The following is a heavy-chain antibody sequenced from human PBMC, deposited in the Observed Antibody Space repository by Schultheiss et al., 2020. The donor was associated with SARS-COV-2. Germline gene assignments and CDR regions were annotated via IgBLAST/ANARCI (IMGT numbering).Heavy chain of an antibody. CDR1: GFTFSSYW. D-gene: IGHD6-19*01. CDR3: ARGGSSGWFLYFDY. Sequence: GGSLRLSCAASGFTFSSYWMHWVRQAPGKGLVWVSRINSDGSSTSYADSVKGRFTISRDNAKNTLYLQMNSLRAEDTAVYYCARGGSSGWFLYFDYWGQGTLVTVSS. V-gene: IGHV3-74*01. J-gene: IGHJ4*02. CDR2: INSDGSST.